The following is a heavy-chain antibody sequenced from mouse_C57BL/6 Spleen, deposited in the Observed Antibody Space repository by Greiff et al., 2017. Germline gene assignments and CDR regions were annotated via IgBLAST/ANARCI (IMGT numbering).Heavy chain of an antibody. J-gene: IGHJ4*01. CDR1: GYTFTSYW. CDR3: ARRRYYGSSYAMDY. D-gene: IGHD1-1*01. V-gene: IGHV1-59*01. Sequence: VQLQQPGAELVRPGTSVKLSCKASGYTFTSYWMHWVKQRPGQGLEWIGVIDPSDSYTNYNQKFKGKATLTVDTSSSTAYMQLSSLTSEDSAVYYCARRRYYGSSYAMDYWGQGTSVTVSS. CDR2: IDPSDSYT.